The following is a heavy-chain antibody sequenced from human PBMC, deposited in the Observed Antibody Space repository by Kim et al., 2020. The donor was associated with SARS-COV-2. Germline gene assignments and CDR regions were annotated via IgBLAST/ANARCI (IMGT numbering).Heavy chain of an antibody. CDR1: GFTFSSYA. D-gene: IGHD5-18*01. CDR3: ARADTAMPKPYYFDY. Sequence: GGSLRLSCAASGFTFSSYAMHWVRQAPGKGLEWVAVISYDGSNKYYADSVKGRFTISRDNSKNTLYLQMNSLRAEDTAVYYCARADTAMPKPYYFDYWG. CDR2: ISYDGSNK. J-gene: IGHJ4*01. V-gene: IGHV3-30*04.